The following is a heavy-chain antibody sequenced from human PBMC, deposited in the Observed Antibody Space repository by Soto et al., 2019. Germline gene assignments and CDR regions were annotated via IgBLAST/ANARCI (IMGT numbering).Heavy chain of an antibody. CDR2: ISSTGDLI. J-gene: IGHJ4*02. Sequence: LRLSCTASGFTVSDYSVNWVRQAPGKGLEWISYISSTGDLILYADSVKGRFTIARDIAKNSMYLQMDSLRDEDSAVYYCATWAIAVGGEGFWGQGTLVTVSS. D-gene: IGHD2-21*01. CDR1: GFTVSDYS. CDR3: ATWAIAVGGEGF. V-gene: IGHV3-48*02.